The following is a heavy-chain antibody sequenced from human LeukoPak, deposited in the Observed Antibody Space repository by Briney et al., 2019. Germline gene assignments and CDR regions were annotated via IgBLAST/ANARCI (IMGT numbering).Heavy chain of an antibody. D-gene: IGHD6-13*01. Sequence: SETLSLTCTVSGGSISSSSYYWGWIRQPPGKGPEWIETIYYVGDTYYNPSLQSRVTISVDTSKNQFSLKLSSVTAADTAVYYCARSPGSRYAYDDYWGQGTLVTVSS. CDR2: IYYVGDT. J-gene: IGHJ4*02. CDR3: ARSPGSRYAYDDY. CDR1: GGSISSSSYY. V-gene: IGHV4-39*01.